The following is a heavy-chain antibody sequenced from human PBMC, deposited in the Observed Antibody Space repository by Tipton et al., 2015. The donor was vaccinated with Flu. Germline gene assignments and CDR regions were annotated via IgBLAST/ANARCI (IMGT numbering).Heavy chain of an antibody. CDR2: ISWSTGNS. V-gene: IGHV3-9*01. CDR3: ARQIGGGDCY. Sequence: SLRLSCAASGFTFDDYTMHWVRQAPGKGLEWVSGISWSTGNSGYADSVRGRFTISRDNAKDSVHLQMSSLRAEDTAVYYCARQIGGGDCYWGQGTLVTVSS. D-gene: IGHD2-21*01. CDR1: GFTFDDYT. J-gene: IGHJ4*02.